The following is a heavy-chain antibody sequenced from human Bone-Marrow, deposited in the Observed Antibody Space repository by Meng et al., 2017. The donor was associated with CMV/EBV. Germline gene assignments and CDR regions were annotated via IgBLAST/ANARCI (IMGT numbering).Heavy chain of an antibody. CDR2: INHSGRT. CDR3: ARDKGDFWSGYDFWFDP. CDR1: GGSFSGYF. Sequence: GSLRLSCAVYGGSFSGYFWSWIRQPPGKGLEWIGEINHSGRTTYNPSLKSRVTISVDTSKNQFSLKLSSVTAADTTVYYCARDKGDFWSGYDFWFDPWGQGTLVTVSS. J-gene: IGHJ5*02. D-gene: IGHD3-3*01. V-gene: IGHV4-34*01.